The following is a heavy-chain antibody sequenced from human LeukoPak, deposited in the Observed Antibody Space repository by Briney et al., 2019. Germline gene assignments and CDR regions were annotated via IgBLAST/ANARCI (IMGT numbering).Heavy chain of an antibody. V-gene: IGHV3-23*01. CDR1: GFTVSSYA. D-gene: IGHD4-17*01. CDR2: ISVSGRAT. J-gene: IGHJ4*02. Sequence: GRSLRLSCAASGFTVSSYAMNWVRQPPGKGLEWASGISVSGRATYYADSVKGRFSIFRENSKNTVYLQMNSLGVDDTAVYFCAKSISPRSTTGIDYWGQGTLVTVSS. CDR3: AKSISPRSTTGIDY.